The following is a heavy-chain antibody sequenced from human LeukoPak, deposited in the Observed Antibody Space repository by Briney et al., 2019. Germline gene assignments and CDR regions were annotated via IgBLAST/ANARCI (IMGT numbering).Heavy chain of an antibody. Sequence: SSETLSLTCAVYGGSFSGYYWSWIRQPPGKGLEWIGEINHSGSTNYNPSLKSRVTISVDTSKNQFSLKLSSVTAADTAVYYCARDSSSGGVYFDYWGQGTLVTVSS. CDR1: GGSFSGYY. J-gene: IGHJ4*02. D-gene: IGHD6-13*01. CDR2: INHSGST. CDR3: ARDSSSGGVYFDY. V-gene: IGHV4-34*01.